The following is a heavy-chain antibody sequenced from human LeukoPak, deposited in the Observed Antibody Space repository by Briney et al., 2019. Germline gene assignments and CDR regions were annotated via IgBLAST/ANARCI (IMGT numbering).Heavy chain of an antibody. CDR3: AKPYDFWSGYYGDY. D-gene: IGHD3-3*01. J-gene: IGHJ4*02. CDR1: GFTLSSYA. CDR2: ISGSGGST. Sequence: GGSLRLSCAASGFTLSSYAMSWVRQAPGRGLEWVSAISGSGGSTYYADSVKGRFTISRDNSKNTLYLQMNSLRAEDTAVYYCAKPYDFWSGYYGDYWGQGTLVTVSS. V-gene: IGHV3-23*01.